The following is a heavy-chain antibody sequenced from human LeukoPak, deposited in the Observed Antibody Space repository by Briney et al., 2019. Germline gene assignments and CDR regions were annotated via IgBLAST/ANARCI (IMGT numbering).Heavy chain of an antibody. J-gene: IGHJ3*02. CDR2: INCKSDQI. Sequence: GGSLRLSCAASGFSFDDYAMHWVRQAPGKGLEWVAGINCKSDQIAYVDSVKGRFTISRDNANKFLYLQMNSLRAEGTASYHCAKDVRERTETYYSTFDMWGQGTMVIVSS. CDR1: GFSFDDYA. V-gene: IGHV3-9*01. CDR3: AKDVRERTETYYSTFDM. D-gene: IGHD1-1*01.